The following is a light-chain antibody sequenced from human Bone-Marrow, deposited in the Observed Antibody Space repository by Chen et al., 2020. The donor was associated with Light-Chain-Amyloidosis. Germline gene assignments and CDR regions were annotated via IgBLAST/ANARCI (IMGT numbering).Light chain of an antibody. J-gene: IGLJ3*02. V-gene: IGLV3-25*03. CDR2: RDT. Sequence: SYELTQPPSVSVSPGQTARITCSGDDLPTKYAYWYQQKPGQAPVLVIHRDTERPSGISERFSGSRSGTTATLTNSGVKAEDEADYHCQSADSSGTYEVMFGGGTKLPVL. CDR1: DLPTKY. CDR3: QSADSSGTYEVM.